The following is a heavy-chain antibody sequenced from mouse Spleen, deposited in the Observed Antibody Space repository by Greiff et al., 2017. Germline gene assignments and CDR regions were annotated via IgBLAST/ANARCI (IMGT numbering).Heavy chain of an antibody. CDR1: GYTFTDYE. J-gene: IGHJ2*01. CDR3: TREGVLRYYFDY. V-gene: IGHV1-15*01. CDR2: IDPETGGT. Sequence: SGAELVRPGASVTLSCKASGYTFTDYEMHWVKQTPVHGLEWIGAIDPETGGTAYNQKFKGKAILTADKSSSTAYMELRSLTSEDSAVYYCTREGVLRYYFDYWGQGTTLTVSS. D-gene: IGHD1-1*01.